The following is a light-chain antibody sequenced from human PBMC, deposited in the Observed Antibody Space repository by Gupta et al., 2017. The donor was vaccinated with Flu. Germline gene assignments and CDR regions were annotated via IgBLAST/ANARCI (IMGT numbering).Light chain of an antibody. Sequence: SSELTQDPAVSVALGQTVRITCQGDSLRTYYASWYQQRPGQAPLLVVYGENSRPSGIPDRFSGSDSENTASLTITGAQAEDEADYYCQSRDTSGDHVVFGGGTKLTVL. J-gene: IGLJ2*01. CDR3: QSRDTSGDHVV. CDR2: GEN. CDR1: SLRTYY. V-gene: IGLV3-19*01.